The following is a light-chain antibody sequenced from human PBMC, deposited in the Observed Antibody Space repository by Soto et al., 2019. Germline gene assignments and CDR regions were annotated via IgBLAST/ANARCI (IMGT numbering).Light chain of an antibody. CDR3: QQSHRIPYP. V-gene: IGKV1-39*01. CDR2: AAS. Sequence: DIQMTQSPSSLSASVGDRVTITCRASQTISSYLNWYQQKPGKAPKLLIYAASSLQSGVPSRFSGSGSGTDFPLTISSLQTEDFANLLCQQSHRIPYPFGQGTKLEIK. CDR1: QTISSY. J-gene: IGKJ2*01.